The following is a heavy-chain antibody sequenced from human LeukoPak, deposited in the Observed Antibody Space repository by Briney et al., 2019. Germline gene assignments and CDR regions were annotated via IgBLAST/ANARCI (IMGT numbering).Heavy chain of an antibody. D-gene: IGHD2-21*02. CDR1: GGSFSGYY. CDR3: ARPNTLNTAYYYMDV. CDR2: INHRGST. J-gene: IGHJ6*03. Sequence: PSETLSLTCAVYGGSFSGYYWSWIRHPPGKGLEWIGEINHRGSTNYNPSLKSRVTILVDTSKAQFSLKLSSVTAADTAVYYCARPNTLNTAYYYMDVWGKGTTVTVSS. V-gene: IGHV4-34*01.